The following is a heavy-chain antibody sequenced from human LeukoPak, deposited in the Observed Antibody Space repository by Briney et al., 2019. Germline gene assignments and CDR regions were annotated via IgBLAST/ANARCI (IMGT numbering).Heavy chain of an antibody. CDR2: ISYDGSNK. CDR3: AKHNIDY. Sequence: PGGSLRLSCAASGFTFSSYGMHWVRQAPGKGLEWVAVISYDGSNKYYADSVKGRFTISRDNSKNTLYLQMNSLRAEDTAVYYCAKHNIDYWGQGTLVTVSS. J-gene: IGHJ4*02. V-gene: IGHV3-30*18. CDR1: GFTFSSYG. D-gene: IGHD1-1*01.